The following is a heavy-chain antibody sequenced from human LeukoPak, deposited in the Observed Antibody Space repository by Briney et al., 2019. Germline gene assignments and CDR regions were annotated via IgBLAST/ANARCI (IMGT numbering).Heavy chain of an antibody. J-gene: IGHJ6*04. CDR2: ISYDGSNK. CDR3: AKDRGVPAARGSYYYYGMDV. D-gene: IGHD2-2*01. CDR1: GFTFSSYG. Sequence: GRSLRLSCAASGFTFSSYGMHWVRQAPGKGLEWVAVISYDGSNKYYADSVKGRFTISRDNSKNTLYLQMNSLRAEGTAVYYCAKDRGVPAARGSYYYYGMDVWGKGTTVTVSS. V-gene: IGHV3-30*18.